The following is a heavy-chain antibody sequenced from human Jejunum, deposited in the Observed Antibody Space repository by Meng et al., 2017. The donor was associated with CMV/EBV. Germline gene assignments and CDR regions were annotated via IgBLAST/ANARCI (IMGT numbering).Heavy chain of an antibody. CDR3: ARDGPNSMPVHPDYFDS. CDR1: RIYS. J-gene: IGHJ4*02. V-gene: IGHV3-48*04. Sequence: RIYSMNWVRQGPGKGLEWVSYISSMSATMYYTDSVRSRFTISRDDAKNSLYLHMNNLRAEDTAIYYCARDGPNSMPVHPDYFDSWGQGTLVTVSS. CDR2: ISSMSATM. D-gene: IGHD2/OR15-2a*01.